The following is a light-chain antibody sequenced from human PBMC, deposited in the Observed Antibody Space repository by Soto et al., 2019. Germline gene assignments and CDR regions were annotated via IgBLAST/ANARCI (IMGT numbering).Light chain of an antibody. CDR3: KQNHTWPGWT. CDR1: QSINSN. CDR2: GAS. J-gene: IGKJ1*01. Sequence: EVVMTQSPAALSVSPGERATLSCRASQSINSNLAWYQQKPGQAPRLLVYGASTMATGIPARFSGTGSGTEFTLTISSLQSEDFAVYYCKQNHTWPGWTFGQGTKVEIK. V-gene: IGKV3-15*01.